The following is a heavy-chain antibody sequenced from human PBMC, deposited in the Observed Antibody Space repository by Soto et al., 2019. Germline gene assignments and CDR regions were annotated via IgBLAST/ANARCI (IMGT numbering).Heavy chain of an antibody. Sequence: ASVKVSCKASGGTFSSYTISWVRQAPGQGLEWMGRIIPILGIANYAQKFQGRVTITADKSTSTAYMELSSLRSEDTAVYYCARELTLVGATVYYGMDVWGQGTTVTVSS. CDR2: IIPILGIA. J-gene: IGHJ6*02. D-gene: IGHD1-26*01. CDR3: ARELTLVGATVYYGMDV. V-gene: IGHV1-69*04. CDR1: GGTFSSYT.